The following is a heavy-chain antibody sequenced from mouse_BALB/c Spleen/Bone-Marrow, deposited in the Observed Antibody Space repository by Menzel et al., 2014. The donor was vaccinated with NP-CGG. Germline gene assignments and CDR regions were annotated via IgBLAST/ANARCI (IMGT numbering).Heavy chain of an antibody. Sequence: LVESGAELAKPGASVKMSCKASGYTFTSYWMHWVKQRPGQGLEWIGYINPSTGYTEYNQKFKDKATLTADKSSSTAYMQLSSLTSEDSAVYYCARWGLRSDYWGQGTTLTVSS. J-gene: IGHJ2*01. CDR1: GYTFTSYW. V-gene: IGHV1-7*01. CDR2: INPSTGYT. D-gene: IGHD2-4*01. CDR3: ARWGLRSDY.